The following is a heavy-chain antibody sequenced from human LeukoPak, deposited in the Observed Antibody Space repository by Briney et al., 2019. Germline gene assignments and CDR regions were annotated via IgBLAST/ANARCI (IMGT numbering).Heavy chain of an antibody. CDR2: IYYSRRT. CDR3: ARNRDGYNAWFDP. D-gene: IGHD5-24*01. CDR1: GGSISSYY. Sequence: SETLSLTCTVSGGSISSYYWSWIRQPPGKGLEWIGYIYYSRRTNYNPSLKSRVTISVDTSKNQFSLKLTSVTAADTAVYYCARNRDGYNAWFDPWGQGTLVTVSS. V-gene: IGHV4-59*01. J-gene: IGHJ5*02.